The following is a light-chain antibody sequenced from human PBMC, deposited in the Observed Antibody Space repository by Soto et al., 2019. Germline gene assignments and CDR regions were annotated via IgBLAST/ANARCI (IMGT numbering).Light chain of an antibody. Sequence: QSVLTQPASVSGSAGQSITISCTGTSSDIGGYDYVSWYQHHPGEAPKLVIFEVTSRPSGVSKRFSGSKSGNTASLTISGLQPEDEADYYCSSFTRSSTLGVFGTGTKLTVL. CDR2: EVT. CDR3: SSFTRSSTLGV. CDR1: SSDIGGYDY. J-gene: IGLJ1*01. V-gene: IGLV2-14*01.